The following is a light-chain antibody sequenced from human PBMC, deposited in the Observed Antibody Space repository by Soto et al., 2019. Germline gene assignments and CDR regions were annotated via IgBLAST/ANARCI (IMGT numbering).Light chain of an antibody. J-gene: IGKJ1*01. Sequence: DIQMTQSPSSLSASVGDRVTITCRTSQNINSFLNWYQQKPGKAPNLLIYAASTLHSGVPSRFSGSGSGTEFTLTISSLQPDDFATYYCQHYNSYSEAFGQGTKVDIK. V-gene: IGKV1-5*01. CDR1: QNINSF. CDR3: QHYNSYSEA. CDR2: AAS.